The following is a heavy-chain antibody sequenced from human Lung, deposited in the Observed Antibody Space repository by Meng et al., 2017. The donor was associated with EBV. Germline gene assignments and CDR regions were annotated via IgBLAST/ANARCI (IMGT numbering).Heavy chain of an antibody. CDR1: GYTFTHHG. V-gene: IGHV1-18*01. Sequence: QLHRVPSGAEVKKPGASVRVSCKASGYTFTHHGISWIRQAPGQGLEWMGWISCYNGDTNYAQKLQGRVTMTTDTSTNTAYMDLRGLRSDDTAVYYCARDPSNTSGRYAYFDYWGQGTLVTVSS. CDR3: ARDPSNTSGRYAYFDY. D-gene: IGHD6-19*01. CDR2: ISCYNGDT. J-gene: IGHJ4*02.